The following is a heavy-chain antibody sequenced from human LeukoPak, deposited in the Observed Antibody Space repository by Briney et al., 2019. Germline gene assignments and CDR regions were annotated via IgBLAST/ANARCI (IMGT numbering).Heavy chain of an antibody. V-gene: IGHV3-66*02. J-gene: IGHJ6*02. CDR3: ARVSLTGYYYYYGMDV. CDR2: IYSGGST. Sequence: PGGSLRLSCAASGFTFSSYAMNWVRQAPGKGLEWVSVIYSGGSTYYADSVKGRFTISRHNSKNTLYLQMNSLRAEDTAVYYCARVSLTGYYYYYGMDVWGQGTTVTVSS. CDR1: GFTFSSYA. D-gene: IGHD3-9*01.